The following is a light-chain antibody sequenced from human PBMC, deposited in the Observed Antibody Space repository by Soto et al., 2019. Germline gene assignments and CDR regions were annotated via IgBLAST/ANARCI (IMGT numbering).Light chain of an antibody. CDR1: QSISSW. Sequence: DIQRTQSPATLSASVGDRVTITCLASQSISSWVAWYQQKPGKAPNLLIYKTSNLESGVPSRFSGSGSGTEFPHTTGSLKPDEFPTYCCHYYNYYCWTGGEATKVGI. V-gene: IGKV1-5*03. CDR2: KTS. J-gene: IGKJ1*01. CDR3: HYYNYYCWT.